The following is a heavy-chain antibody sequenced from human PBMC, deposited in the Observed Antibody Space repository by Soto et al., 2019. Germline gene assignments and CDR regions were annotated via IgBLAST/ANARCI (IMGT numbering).Heavy chain of an antibody. CDR2: INPNSGGT. J-gene: IGHJ6*03. CDR3: ARGAEKTAEDYYYYMDV. Sequence: GASVKVSCKASGYTFTGYYMHWVRQAPGQGLEWMGWINPNSGGTNYAQKFQGWVTMTRDTSISTAYMELSRLRSDDTAVYYCARGAEKTAEDYYYYMDVWGKGTTVTVSS. CDR1: GYTFTGYY. V-gene: IGHV1-2*04.